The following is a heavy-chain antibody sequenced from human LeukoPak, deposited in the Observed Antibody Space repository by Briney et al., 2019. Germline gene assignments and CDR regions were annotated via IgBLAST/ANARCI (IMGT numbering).Heavy chain of an antibody. CDR3: TTLDFDY. J-gene: IGHJ4*02. V-gene: IGHV3-30*03. D-gene: IGHD1-1*01. CDR2: VSYDGGNK. CDR1: GFTFSSYG. Sequence: GGSLRLSCAASGFTFSSYGMHWVRQAPGKGLEWVAVVSYDGGNKNYEDSVRGRFTISRDNSKNTLYLQMNSLRAEDTAVYYCTTLDFDYWGQGTLVTVSS.